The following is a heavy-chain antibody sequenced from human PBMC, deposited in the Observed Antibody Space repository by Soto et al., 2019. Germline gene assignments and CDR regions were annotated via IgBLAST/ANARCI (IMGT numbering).Heavy chain of an antibody. J-gene: IGHJ6*02. CDR1: GFTVSSNY. CDR3: AREIAAAGYYYYGMGV. Sequence: EVQLVETGGGLIQPGGSLRLSCAASGFTVSSNYMSWVRQAPGKGLEWVSVIYSGGSTYYADSVKGRFTISRDNSKNTLYLQMNSLRAEDTAVYYCAREIAAAGYYYYGMGVWGQGTTVTVSS. D-gene: IGHD6-13*01. CDR2: IYSGGST. V-gene: IGHV3-53*02.